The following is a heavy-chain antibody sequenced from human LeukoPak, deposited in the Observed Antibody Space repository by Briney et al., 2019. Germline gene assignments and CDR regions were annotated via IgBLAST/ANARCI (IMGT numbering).Heavy chain of an antibody. D-gene: IGHD3-22*01. J-gene: IGHJ4*02. Sequence: GGSLRLSCAASGFTFSSYAMHWVRQAPGKGLEYVSAISSNGGSTYYANSVKGRFTISRDNSKNTLYLQMGSLRAEDMAVYYCARGMYYYDSSGYFWSAAYFDYWGQGTLVTVSS. CDR1: GFTFSSYA. CDR2: ISSNGGST. V-gene: IGHV3-64*01. CDR3: ARGMYYYDSSGYFWSAAYFDY.